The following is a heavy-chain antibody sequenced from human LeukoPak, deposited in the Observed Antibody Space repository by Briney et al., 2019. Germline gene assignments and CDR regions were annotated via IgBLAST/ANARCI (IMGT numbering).Heavy chain of an antibody. CDR1: GFTFSSYA. CDR2: ISYDGSNK. CDR3: ASIYSGYDSHFDY. D-gene: IGHD5-12*01. J-gene: IGHJ4*02. V-gene: IGHV3-30-3*01. Sequence: PGGSLRLSCAASGFTFSSYAMHWVRRAPGKGLEWVAVISYDGSNKYYADSVKGRLTISRDNSKNTLYLQMNSLRAEDTAVYYCASIYSGYDSHFDYWGQGTLVTVSS.